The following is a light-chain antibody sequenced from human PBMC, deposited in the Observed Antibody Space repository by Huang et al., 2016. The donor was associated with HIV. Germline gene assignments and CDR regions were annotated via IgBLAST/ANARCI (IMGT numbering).Light chain of an antibody. Sequence: DIQMTQSPPSLSASVGDRVTIACRASQNVNTYLNWYQQKPGQAPSLLIFAASRLRSGVPSRFSGSGSGTEFTLTISSLQLEDFATYYCQQRFSTTITFGQGTRLDIK. J-gene: IGKJ5*01. CDR3: QQRFSTTIT. V-gene: IGKV1-39*01. CDR2: AAS. CDR1: QNVNTY.